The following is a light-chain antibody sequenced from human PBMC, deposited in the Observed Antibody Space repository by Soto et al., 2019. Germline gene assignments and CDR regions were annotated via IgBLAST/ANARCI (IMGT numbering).Light chain of an antibody. V-gene: IGLV4-69*01. CDR2: LNSDGSH. CDR3: QTWGTGIRV. Sequence: QAVVTQSPSASASLGASVKLTCTLSSGHNSYAIAWHQQQPEKGPRYLMKLNSDGSHSKGDGIPDRFSGSSSGAERYLTISSLQSEDEADYYCQTWGTGIRVFGGWNKLTVL. CDR1: SGHNSYA. J-gene: IGLJ3*02.